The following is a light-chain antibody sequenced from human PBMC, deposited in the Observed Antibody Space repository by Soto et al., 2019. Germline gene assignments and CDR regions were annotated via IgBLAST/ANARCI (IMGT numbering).Light chain of an antibody. CDR2: EVS. Sequence: QSALTQPPSASGSPGQSVTISCTGTSSDVGACNYVSWFQQHPGKAPKLMIYEVSKRPSGVPGRFSGSKSGSTASLTVSGLQAEDEADYYCSSCAGRNNLVFGGGTKLAVL. J-gene: IGLJ2*01. CDR1: SSDVGACNY. CDR3: SSCAGRNNLV. V-gene: IGLV2-8*01.